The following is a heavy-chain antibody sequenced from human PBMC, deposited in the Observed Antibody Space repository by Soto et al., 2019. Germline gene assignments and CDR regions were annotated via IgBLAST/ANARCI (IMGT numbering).Heavy chain of an antibody. V-gene: IGHV3-30*18. CDR1: GFTFSSYG. CDR2: ISYDGSNK. CDR3: AKGPIAPYSSGWYQEY. D-gene: IGHD6-19*01. Sequence: GESLKISCAASGFTFSSYGMHWVRQAPGKGLEWVAVISYDGSNKYYADSVKGRFTISRDNSKNTLYLQMNSLRAEDTAVYYCAKGPIAPYSSGWYQEYWGQGTLVTVSS. J-gene: IGHJ4*02.